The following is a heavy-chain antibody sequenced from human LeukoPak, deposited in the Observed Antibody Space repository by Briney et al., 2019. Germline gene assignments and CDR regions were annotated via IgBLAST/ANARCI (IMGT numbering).Heavy chain of an antibody. Sequence: SETLSLTCTVSGGSISSGSCYWSWIRQPAGKGLEWIGRIYTSGSTNYNPSLKSRVTISVDTSKNQFSLKLSSVTAADTAVYYCARAALPLSIAAAGSVSWFDPWGQGTLVTVSS. CDR3: ARAALPLSIAAAGSVSWFDP. D-gene: IGHD6-13*01. J-gene: IGHJ5*02. CDR2: IYTSGST. CDR1: GGSISSGSCY. V-gene: IGHV4-61*02.